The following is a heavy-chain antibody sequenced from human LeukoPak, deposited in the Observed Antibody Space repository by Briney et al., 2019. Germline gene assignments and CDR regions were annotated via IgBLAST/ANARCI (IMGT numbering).Heavy chain of an antibody. CDR2: IIPIFGTA. CDR3: ASRSVQEGYFDWLLPTFGLRGENPYYYYYVDV. CDR1: GGTFSSYA. V-gene: IGHV1-69*05. Sequence: SVKVSCKASGGTFSSYAISWVRQAPGQGLEWMGGIIPIFGTANYAQKFKGRVTITTDESTSTAYMELSSLRSEDTAVYYCASRSVQEGYFDWLLPTFGLRGENPYYYYYVDVWGKGTTVTVSS. J-gene: IGHJ6*03. D-gene: IGHD3-9*01.